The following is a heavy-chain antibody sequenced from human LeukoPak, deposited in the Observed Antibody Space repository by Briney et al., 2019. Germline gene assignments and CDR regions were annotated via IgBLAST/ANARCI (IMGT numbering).Heavy chain of an antibody. J-gene: IGHJ4*02. D-gene: IGHD3-10*01. V-gene: IGHV4-4*07. CDR2: IYASGST. CDR1: GGSISNYY. CDR3: ARTSARGAQFDY. Sequence: KPSETLSLTCTVSGGSISNYYWSWIRQPAGMGLEWIGRIYASGSTNYNPSLKSRVTMSVDTSNNQFSLNLSSVTAADTAVYYRARTSARGAQFDYWGQGTLVTVSS.